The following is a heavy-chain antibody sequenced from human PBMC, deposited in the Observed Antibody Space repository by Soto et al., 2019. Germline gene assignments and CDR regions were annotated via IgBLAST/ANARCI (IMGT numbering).Heavy chain of an antibody. Sequence: SETLSLTCAVSGGSISSGGYSWSWIRQPPGKGLEWIGYMYHSGSTYYNPSLKSRVTISIDRSKNQFSLKLSSVTAADTAVYYGARVTDYWGQGIRVTVSS. CDR3: ARVTDY. CDR1: GGSISSGGYS. V-gene: IGHV4-30-2*01. CDR2: MYHSGST. J-gene: IGHJ4*02.